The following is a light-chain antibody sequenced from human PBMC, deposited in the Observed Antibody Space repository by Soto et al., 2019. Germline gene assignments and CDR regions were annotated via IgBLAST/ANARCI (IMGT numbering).Light chain of an antibody. Sequence: DIVMTQSPDSLAVSLGERATINCKSSQSVLYSSNNKNYLAWYQQKPGQPPKLLIYWASTRESGVPDRFSGSGSGTDFTLPISSLQAEDGAVYYCQQYYSTPPTFGQGTKLEIK. CDR1: QSVLYSSNNKNY. CDR2: WAS. V-gene: IGKV4-1*01. J-gene: IGKJ1*01. CDR3: QQYYSTPPT.